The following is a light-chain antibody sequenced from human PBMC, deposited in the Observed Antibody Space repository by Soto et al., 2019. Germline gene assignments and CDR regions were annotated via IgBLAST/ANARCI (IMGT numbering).Light chain of an antibody. CDR1: QSVNGGH. CDR3: QQYNKWPIT. CDR2: GAS. Sequence: EVLMTQSPATLSVSPGDRATLSCRASQSVNGGHLAWFQQKPGQAPRLLIYGASTRATGIPARFSGSGSGTEFTLTISSLQSEDFAVYFCQQYNKWPITFGQGTRLEIK. J-gene: IGKJ5*01. V-gene: IGKV3-15*01.